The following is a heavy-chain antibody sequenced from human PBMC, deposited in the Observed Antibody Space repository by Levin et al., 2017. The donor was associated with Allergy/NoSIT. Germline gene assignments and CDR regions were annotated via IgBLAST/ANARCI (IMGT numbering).Heavy chain of an antibody. Sequence: KISCKASGCTFSSYAISWVRQAPGQGLEWMGGIIPIFGTANYAQTFQGRVTITADESTSTAYMELSSLRSEDTAVYYCARGYAGSGIRYYYYGMDVWGQGTTVTVSS. V-gene: IGHV1-69*01. CDR3: ARGYAGSGIRYYYYGMDV. CDR2: IIPIFGTA. CDR1: GCTFSSYA. J-gene: IGHJ6*02. D-gene: IGHD3-10*01.